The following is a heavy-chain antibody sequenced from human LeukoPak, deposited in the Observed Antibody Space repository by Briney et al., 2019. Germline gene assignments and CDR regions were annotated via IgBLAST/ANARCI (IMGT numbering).Heavy chain of an antibody. Sequence: ASVKVSCKASGYTFTCYYMHWVRQAPGQGLEWMGWINPNSGGTNYAQKFQGSATMTMDTSISTAYMELSRLRSDNTVVYYCAREFYSGRKSRIAAAGTGPNWFDPWGQGTLVTVSS. J-gene: IGHJ5*02. V-gene: IGHV1-2*02. CDR1: GYTFTCYY. CDR3: AREFYSGRKSRIAAAGTGPNWFDP. CDR2: INPNSGGT. D-gene: IGHD6-13*01.